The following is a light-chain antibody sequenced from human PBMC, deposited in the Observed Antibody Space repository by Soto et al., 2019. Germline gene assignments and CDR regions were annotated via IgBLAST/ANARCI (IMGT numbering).Light chain of an antibody. CDR1: SSNIGAGYD. Sequence: QSVLAQPPSVPGAPGQRVTISCTGSSSNIGAGYDVHWYQQVPGTAPKLLIYGNSNRPSGVPDRFSGSKSGTSASLAITGLQAEDEADYYCQSYDSSLSGYVFGTGTKVTVL. V-gene: IGLV1-40*01. CDR2: GNS. J-gene: IGLJ1*01. CDR3: QSYDSSLSGYV.